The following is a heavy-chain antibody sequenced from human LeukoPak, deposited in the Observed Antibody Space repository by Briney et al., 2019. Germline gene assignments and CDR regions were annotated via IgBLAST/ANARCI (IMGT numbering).Heavy chain of an antibody. Sequence: SQTLSLTCTVSGGSINNGNHFWTWIRQPAGKGLEWIGRIFTGGSTNYNPSLESRLTMSIDTSKNQFSLKLSSVTAADTAVYYCARDRCSSTSCYLNWFDPWGQGTLVTVSS. J-gene: IGHJ5*02. CDR3: ARDRCSSTSCYLNWFDP. CDR1: GGSINNGNHF. D-gene: IGHD2-2*01. V-gene: IGHV4-61*02. CDR2: IFTGGST.